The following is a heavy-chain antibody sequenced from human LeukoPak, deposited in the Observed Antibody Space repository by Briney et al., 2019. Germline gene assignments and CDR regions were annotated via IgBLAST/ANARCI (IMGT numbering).Heavy chain of an antibody. CDR2: ISSSSSYI. J-gene: IGHJ4*02. CDR3: ARDKWLTTTHYFDY. Sequence: GGSLRLSCAASGFTFSSYSMNWVRQAPGKGLEWVSSISSSSSYIYYADSVKGRFTISRDNAKNSVYLQMNSLRAEDTAVYYCARDKWLTTTHYFDYWGQGTLVTVSS. D-gene: IGHD4-11*01. CDR1: GFTFSSYS. V-gene: IGHV3-21*01.